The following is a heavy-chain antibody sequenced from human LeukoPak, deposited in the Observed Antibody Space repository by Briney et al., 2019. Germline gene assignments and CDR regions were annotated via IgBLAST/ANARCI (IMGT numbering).Heavy chain of an antibody. CDR3: QVGGAVAGTFDY. CDR1: GYTFTSYG. Sequence: ASVKVSCKASGYTFTSYGISWVRPAPGQGLEWMGWISAYNGNTNYAQKLQGRVTMTTDTSTSTAYMELRSLRSDDTAVYYCQVGGAVAGTFDYWGQGTLVTVSS. V-gene: IGHV1-18*01. J-gene: IGHJ4*02. CDR2: ISAYNGNT. D-gene: IGHD6-19*01.